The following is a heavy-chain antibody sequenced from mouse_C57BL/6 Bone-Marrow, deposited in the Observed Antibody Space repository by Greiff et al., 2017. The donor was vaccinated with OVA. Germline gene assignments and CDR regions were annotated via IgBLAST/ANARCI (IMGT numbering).Heavy chain of an antibody. D-gene: IGHD3-2*02. CDR1: GYTFTSYG. J-gene: IGHJ3*01. Sequence: VQVVESGAELARPGASVKLSCKASGYTFTSYGISWVKQRTGQGLEWIGEIYPRSGNTYYNEKFKGKATLTADKSSSTAYMELRSLTSEDSAVYFCARSRTAQASNWGQGTLVTVSA. CDR3: ARSRTAQASN. V-gene: IGHV1-81*01. CDR2: IYPRSGNT.